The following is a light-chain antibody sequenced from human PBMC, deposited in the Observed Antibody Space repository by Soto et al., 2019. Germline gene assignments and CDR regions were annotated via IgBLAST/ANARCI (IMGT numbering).Light chain of an antibody. J-gene: IGKJ4*01. CDR1: QRIDRW. V-gene: IGKV1-5*01. Sequence: DIPMTQSPSTLSASVGDRVTITCRASQRIDRWLAWYQQRPGRAPKLLIYDVANLGTGVPSRFSGSGSETEITLTIGSLQPDDFAIYYCQQYNSYPLTFGVGTKVEIK. CDR2: DVA. CDR3: QQYNSYPLT.